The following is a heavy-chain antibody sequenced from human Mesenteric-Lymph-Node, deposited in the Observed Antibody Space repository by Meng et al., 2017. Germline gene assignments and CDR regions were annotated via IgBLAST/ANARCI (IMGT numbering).Heavy chain of an antibody. V-gene: IGHV4-61*01. CDR2: IYYSGST. CDR3: ARAPSEGFWRGYTSFDY. J-gene: IGHJ4*02. Sequence: SETLSLTCTVSGGSVSSGSYYWSWNRQPPGLGLEWIGHIYYSGSTNYNPSLKSRVTISVDTSKNQFSLKLSSVTAADTAVYYCARAPSEGFWRGYTSFDYWGQGTLVTVSS. D-gene: IGHD3-3*01. CDR1: GGSVSSGSYY.